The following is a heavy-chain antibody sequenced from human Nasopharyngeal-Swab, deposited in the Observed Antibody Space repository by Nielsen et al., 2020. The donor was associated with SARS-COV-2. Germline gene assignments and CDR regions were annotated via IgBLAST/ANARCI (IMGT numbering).Heavy chain of an antibody. Sequence: WIRQPPGKGLEWVSSISGSGFTYYSDSVKGRFIISRDNSMDTLYLQMNSLRAEDTATYYCAKDWLYTSAWYGGSWGQGTLVTVSS. D-gene: IGHD3-22*01. CDR2: ISGSGFT. CDR3: AKDWLYTSAWYGGS. V-gene: IGHV3-23*01. J-gene: IGHJ5*02.